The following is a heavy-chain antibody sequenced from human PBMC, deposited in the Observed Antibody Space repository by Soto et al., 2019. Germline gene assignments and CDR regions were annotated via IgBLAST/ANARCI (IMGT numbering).Heavy chain of an antibody. CDR3: ATWRHYSGSYCFDY. J-gene: IGHJ4*02. V-gene: IGHV1-69*06. Sequence: SVKVSCKASGGTLNTYTINWVRQAPGLRLEWVGQIVPMYDSVNYAENFQGRVTITAEKSTKTSYMELTSLRSEDTALYFCATWRHYSGSYCFDYLGQGTLVTLSS. D-gene: IGHD1-26*01. CDR1: GGTLNTYT. CDR2: IVPMYDSV.